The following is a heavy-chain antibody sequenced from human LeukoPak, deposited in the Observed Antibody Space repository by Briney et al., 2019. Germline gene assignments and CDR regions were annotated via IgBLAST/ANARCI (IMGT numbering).Heavy chain of an antibody. CDR1: GGSISSYY. Sequence: SETLSLTCTVSGGSISSYYWSWIRQPAGKGLEWIGRIYTRGSTNYNPSLKSRVTMSVDTSKNQFSLKLSSVTAADTAVYYCARRGSGASLGYYFDLWGRGTLVTVSS. CDR2: IYTRGST. V-gene: IGHV4-4*07. D-gene: IGHD1-1*01. J-gene: IGHJ2*01. CDR3: ARRGSGASLGYYFDL.